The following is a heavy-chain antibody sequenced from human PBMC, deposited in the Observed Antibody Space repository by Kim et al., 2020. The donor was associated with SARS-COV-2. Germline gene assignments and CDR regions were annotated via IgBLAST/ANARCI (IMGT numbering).Heavy chain of an antibody. V-gene: IGHV3-7*01. J-gene: IGHJ3*02. D-gene: IGHD2-2*02. CDR1: GFTFSSYW. CDR2: IKQDGSEK. Sequence: GGSLRLSCAASGFTFSSYWMSWVRQAPGKGLEWVANIKQDGSEKYYVDSVKGRFTISRDNAKNSLYLQMNSLRAEDTAVYYCARDHEVDCSSTSCYTGAFDIWGQGTMVTVSS. CDR3: ARDHEVDCSSTSCYTGAFDI.